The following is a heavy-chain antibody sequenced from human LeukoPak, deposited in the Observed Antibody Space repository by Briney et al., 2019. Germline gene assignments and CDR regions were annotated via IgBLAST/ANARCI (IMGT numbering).Heavy chain of an antibody. CDR2: INHSGST. V-gene: IGHV4-39*07. Sequence: SETLSLTCTVSGGSIRSSYYYWGWIRQPPGKGLEWIGEINHSGSTNYNPSLKSRVTISVDTSKNQFSLKLISVTAADTAVYYCARGGIVAIDFDYWGQGTLVTVSS. J-gene: IGHJ4*02. D-gene: IGHD5-12*01. CDR3: ARGGIVAIDFDY. CDR1: GGSIRSSYYY.